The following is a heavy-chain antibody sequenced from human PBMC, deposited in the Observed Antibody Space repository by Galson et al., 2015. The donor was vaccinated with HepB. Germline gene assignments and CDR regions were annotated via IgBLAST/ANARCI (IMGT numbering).Heavy chain of an antibody. Sequence: SLRLSCAASGFSFSSYAMSWVRQAPGKGLEWVSGISGGGGNTYYEDSVKGRFTISRDNSRNTLYLQMNSLRAEDTAVYFCAKERNTSARNFDYWGQGTLVTVSS. CDR2: ISGGGGNT. V-gene: IGHV3-23*01. J-gene: IGHJ4*02. CDR3: AKERNTSARNFDY. CDR1: GFSFSSYA.